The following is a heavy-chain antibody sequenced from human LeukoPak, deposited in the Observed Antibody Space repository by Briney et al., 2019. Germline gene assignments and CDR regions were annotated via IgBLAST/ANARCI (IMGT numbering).Heavy chain of an antibody. CDR1: GFTFSDYW. CDR3: ARRGGSSSRRSPIDY. D-gene: IGHD6-6*01. Sequence: HTGGSLRLSCTASGFTFSDYWMTWVRQPPGKGPEWVANIKQDGSQRYYVDSVRGRFTISRDNAKNSLFLQMDGLRAEDTAVYYCARRGGSSSRRSPIDYWGQGTLVTVSS. CDR2: IKQDGSQR. J-gene: IGHJ4*02. V-gene: IGHV3-7*01.